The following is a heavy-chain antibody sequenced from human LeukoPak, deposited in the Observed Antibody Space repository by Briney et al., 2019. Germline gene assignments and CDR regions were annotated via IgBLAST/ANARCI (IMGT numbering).Heavy chain of an antibody. J-gene: IGHJ5*02. D-gene: IGHD5-12*01. CDR2: IYYSGST. Sequence: SETLSLTCTVSGGSISSSSYYWGWIRQPPGKGLEWIGSIYYSGSTYYNPSLKSRVTISVDTSKNQFSLKLSSVTAADTAVYYCARGVGDIVATNWFDPWGQGTLVTVSS. CDR1: GGSISSSSYY. V-gene: IGHV4-39*07. CDR3: ARGVGDIVATNWFDP.